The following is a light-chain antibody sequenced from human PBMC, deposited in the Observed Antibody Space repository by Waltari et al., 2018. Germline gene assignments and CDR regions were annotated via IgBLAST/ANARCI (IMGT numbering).Light chain of an antibody. CDR1: QSLSIY. CDR2: HAS. Sequence: EIVLTQSPGTLSLSAGERATLPCMASQSLSIYLAWYQQKPGRTPRLLIYHASSRATGVPDRFSGSGSGTDVTLTISRLEPEDFAVYYCQHYVSLPVTFGQGTKVEIK. V-gene: IGKV3-20*01. CDR3: QHYVSLPVT. J-gene: IGKJ1*01.